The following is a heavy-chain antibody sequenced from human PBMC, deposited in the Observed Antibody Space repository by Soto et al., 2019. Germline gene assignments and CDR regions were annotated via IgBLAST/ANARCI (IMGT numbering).Heavy chain of an antibody. J-gene: IGHJ6*02. Sequence: QVQLMQSGAEVKKPGSSVKVSCKASGGTFSTSAISWVRKAPGEGLEWVGGIMPVFATTDYAQKFQGRVTISADESTTTAYLELTSLTTDDTSVYYCARDKDRQQLGGNYYYILYVWGQWTAITV. CDR2: IMPVFATT. D-gene: IGHD3-3*02. CDR1: GGTFSTSA. V-gene: IGHV1-69*12. CDR3: ARDKDRQQLGGNYYYILYV.